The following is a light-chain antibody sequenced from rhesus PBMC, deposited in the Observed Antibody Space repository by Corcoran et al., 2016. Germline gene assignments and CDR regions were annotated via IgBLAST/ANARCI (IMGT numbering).Light chain of an antibody. CDR1: QGISNY. J-gene: IGKJ3*01. CDR3: QQYSSRPFA. Sequence: DIQMTQSPSSLSASVGDTVTITRRASQGISNYLAWYQQKPGKAPKPLIYYASNLESGVPSRFSGSGSGTVFTLTISRLQSGDFATYYCQQYSSRPFAFGPGTKLDI. V-gene: IGKV1S14*01. CDR2: YAS.